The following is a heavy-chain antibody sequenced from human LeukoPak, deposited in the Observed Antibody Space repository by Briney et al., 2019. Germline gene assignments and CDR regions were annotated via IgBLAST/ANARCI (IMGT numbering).Heavy chain of an antibody. J-gene: IGHJ5*02. D-gene: IGHD1-14*01. CDR3: AKEDSEGGPNWFDP. CDR1: GFTFSRYW. CDR2: ISPDGSTT. V-gene: IGHV3-74*03. Sequence: GGSLRLSCAASGFTFSRYWMHWVRQAPGKGLMWVSRISPDGSTTLYADSVKGRFTISRDNAKNTLYLQMNSLGAEDTAVYYCAKEDSEGGPNWFDPWGQGTLVTVSS.